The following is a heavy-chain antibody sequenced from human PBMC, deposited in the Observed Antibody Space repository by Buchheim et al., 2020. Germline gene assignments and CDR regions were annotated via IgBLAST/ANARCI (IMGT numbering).Heavy chain of an antibody. J-gene: IGHJ3*02. CDR3: ARGGRWYYDSSGYYPDAFDI. Sequence: QVQLQQWGAGLLKPSETLSLTCAVYGGSFSGYYWSWICQPPGKGLEWIGEINHSGGTNYNPSLKSRVTISVDTSKNQFSLKLSSVTAADTAVYYCARGGRWYYDSSGYYPDAFDIWGQGT. V-gene: IGHV4-34*01. D-gene: IGHD3-22*01. CDR2: INHSGGT. CDR1: GGSFSGYY.